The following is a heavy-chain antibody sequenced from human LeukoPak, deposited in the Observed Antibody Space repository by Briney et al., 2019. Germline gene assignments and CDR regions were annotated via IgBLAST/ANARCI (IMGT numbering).Heavy chain of an antibody. CDR3: AREMATELGVHDAFDI. D-gene: IGHD5-24*01. V-gene: IGHV1-69*05. CDR2: IIPIFDTA. CDR1: GGTFSSYA. J-gene: IGHJ3*02. Sequence: ASVKVSCKASGGTFSSYAISWVRQAPGQGLEWMGGIIPIFDTANYAQKFQGRVTITTDESTSTAYMELSSLRSEDTAVYYCAREMATELGVHDAFDIWGQGTMVTVSS.